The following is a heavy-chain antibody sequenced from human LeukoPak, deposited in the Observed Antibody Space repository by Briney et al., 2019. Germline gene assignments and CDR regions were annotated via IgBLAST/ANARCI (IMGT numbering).Heavy chain of an antibody. CDR2: ISSSSSYI. J-gene: IGHJ4*02. D-gene: IGHD6-13*01. V-gene: IGHV3-21*01. Sequence: GGSLRLSCAASGFTFSSYSMNWVRQAPGKGLEWVSSISSSSSYIYYADSVKGRFTISRDNAKNSLYLQMNSLRAEDTAVYYCARDPPTIAGRDSPVQINPESYWGQGTLVTVSS. CDR3: ARDPPTIAGRDSPVQINPESY. CDR1: GFTFSSYS.